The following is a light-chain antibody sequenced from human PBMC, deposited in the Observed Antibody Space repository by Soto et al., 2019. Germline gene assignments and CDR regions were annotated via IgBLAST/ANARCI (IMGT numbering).Light chain of an antibody. Sequence: QSALTQPASVSGSPGQSITISCTGTSSDVGGYNFVSWYQHHPGKAPKLLIYEDSNRPSGVSNRFSGSKSGNTASLTISGLQAEDEADYYCSSYINSSTLVFGGRTKLTVL. CDR3: SSYINSSTLV. CDR2: EDS. CDR1: SSDVGGYNF. J-gene: IGLJ3*02. V-gene: IGLV2-14*01.